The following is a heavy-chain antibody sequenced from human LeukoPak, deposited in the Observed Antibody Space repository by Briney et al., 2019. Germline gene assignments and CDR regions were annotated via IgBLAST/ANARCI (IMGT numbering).Heavy chain of an antibody. CDR1: GYTFTSYD. J-gene: IGHJ6*02. V-gene: IGHV1-8*01. D-gene: IGHD3-22*01. CDR2: MNPNSGNT. Sequence: ASVKVSCKASGYTFTSYDINWVRQATGQGLEWMGWMNPNSGNTGYAQKFQGRVTMTRNTSISTAYMELSSLRSEDTAVYYCARGQDSRGYYYVYYYYYGMDVWGQGTTVTVSS. CDR3: ARGQDSRGYYYVYYYYYGMDV.